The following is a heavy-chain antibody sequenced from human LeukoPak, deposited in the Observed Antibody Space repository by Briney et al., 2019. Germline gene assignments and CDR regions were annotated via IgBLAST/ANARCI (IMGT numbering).Heavy chain of an antibody. V-gene: IGHV1-18*01. CDR3: ARDGLCSSTSCYSYYYYGMDV. Sequence: ASVTVSCKASGYTFTSYGISWVRQAPGQGLEWMGWISAYNGNTNYAQKLQGRVTMTTDTSTSTAYMELRSLRSDDTAVYYCARDGLCSSTSCYSYYYYGMDVWGQGTTVTVSS. CDR2: ISAYNGNT. D-gene: IGHD2-2*01. J-gene: IGHJ6*02. CDR1: GYTFTSYG.